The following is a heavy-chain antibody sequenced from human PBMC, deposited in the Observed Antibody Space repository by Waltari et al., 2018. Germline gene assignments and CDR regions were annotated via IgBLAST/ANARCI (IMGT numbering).Heavy chain of an antibody. V-gene: IGHV4-4*07. CDR3: ARGRVVVAATDYYYYYGMDV. D-gene: IGHD2-15*01. Sequence: QVQLQESGPGLVKPSEPLSLTCTVSGGSISSYYWSWIRQPAGKGLEWIGRIYTSGSTNYNPSLKSRVTMSVDTSKNQFSLKLSSVTAADTAVYYCARGRVVVAATDYYYYYGMDVWGQGTTVTVSS. J-gene: IGHJ6*02. CDR2: IYTSGST. CDR1: GGSISSYY.